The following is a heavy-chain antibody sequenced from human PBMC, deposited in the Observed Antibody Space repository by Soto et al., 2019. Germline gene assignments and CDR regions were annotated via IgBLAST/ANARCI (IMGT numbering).Heavy chain of an antibody. V-gene: IGHV4-34*01. CDR3: STRAYDTNGYYRFDP. D-gene: IGHD3-22*01. Sequence: SETLSLTCAVDGGSLSGHSWTWIRQSPGKGLEWIGDINHSGRVNYSPSLKSRVTISLDTSKNQFSLTLSAVTAADTAMYYCSTRAYDTNGYYRFDPWGQGTLVTVSS. CDR2: INHSGRV. CDR1: GGSLSGHS. J-gene: IGHJ5*01.